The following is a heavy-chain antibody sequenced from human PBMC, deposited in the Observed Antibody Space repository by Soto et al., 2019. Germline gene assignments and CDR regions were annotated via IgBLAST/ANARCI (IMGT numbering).Heavy chain of an antibody. CDR3: ARGFLEWSINWFDP. CDR1: GGSFSGYY. Sequence: SETLSLTCAVYGGSFSGYYWSWIRQPPGKGLEWIGEINHSGSTNYNPSLKSRVTISVDTSKNQFSLKLSSVTAADTAVYYCARGFLEWSINWFDPWGQGTLVTVSS. V-gene: IGHV4-34*01. CDR2: INHSGST. J-gene: IGHJ5*02. D-gene: IGHD3-3*01.